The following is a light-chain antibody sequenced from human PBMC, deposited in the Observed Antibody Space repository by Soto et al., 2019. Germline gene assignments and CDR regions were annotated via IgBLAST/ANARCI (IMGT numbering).Light chain of an antibody. CDR1: QTISSW. V-gene: IGKV1-5*01. J-gene: IGKJ1*01. Sequence: DIQMTQSPSTLSGSVGERVTITCRASQTISSWLAWYQQKPGKAPKLLIYDASSLESGVPSRVSGSGSGTEFTLTISSLQPDDFATYYCQQYNTFWTFGPGTKVDIK. CDR3: QQYNTFWT. CDR2: DAS.